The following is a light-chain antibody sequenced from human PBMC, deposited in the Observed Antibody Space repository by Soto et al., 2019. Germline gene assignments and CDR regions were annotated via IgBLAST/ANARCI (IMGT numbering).Light chain of an antibody. CDR1: SSDVGSYNH. V-gene: IGLV2-23*01. CDR3: CSYAGSSTWV. J-gene: IGLJ3*02. CDR2: EGS. Sequence: QSALTQPASVSGCPGQSITISCTGTSSDVGSYNHVSWYQQYPGKAPKLMIYEGSKRPSGVSNRFSGSKSGNTASLTISGLQAEDEADYYCCSYAGSSTWVFGGGTKLTVL.